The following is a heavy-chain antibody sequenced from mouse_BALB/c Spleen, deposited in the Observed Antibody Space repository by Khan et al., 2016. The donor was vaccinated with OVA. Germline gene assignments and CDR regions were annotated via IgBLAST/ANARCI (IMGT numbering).Heavy chain of an antibody. CDR2: INPSTGYT. CDR3: ANHGSSSAGLTY. CDR1: GYTFTSYW. V-gene: IGHV1-7*01. D-gene: IGHD1-1*01. J-gene: IGHJ3*01. Sequence: QVQLKESGAELAKPGASVKMSCKASGYTFTSYWMHWVKQRPGQGLEWIGYINPSTGYTEYNQRFKDKATLTADKSSSTAYMQLSSLTSEESAVYYCANHGSSSAGLTYWGQGTLVTVSA.